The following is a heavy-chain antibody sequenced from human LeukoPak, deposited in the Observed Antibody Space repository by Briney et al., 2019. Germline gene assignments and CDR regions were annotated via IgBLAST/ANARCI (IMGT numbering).Heavy chain of an antibody. V-gene: IGHV4-59*08. J-gene: IGHJ4*02. CDR2: IYYSGST. CDR1: GGSISSYY. CDR3: ARWARSGWAYYFDY. Sequence: SETLSLTCAVSGGSISSYYWSWVRQPPGEGLEWRGYIYYSGSTNYNPSLKSRVTISVDPSTTQFSLKLSSVTAADPAVYYCARWARSGWAYYFDYWGQGTLVTVSS. D-gene: IGHD6-19*01.